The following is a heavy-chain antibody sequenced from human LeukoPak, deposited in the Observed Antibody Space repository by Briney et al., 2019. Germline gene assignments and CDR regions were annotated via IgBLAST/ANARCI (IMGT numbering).Heavy chain of an antibody. CDR2: INPNSGGT. V-gene: IGHV1-2*02. Sequence: ASVKVSCKASGYTFTGYYMHWVRQAPGQGVEWMGWINPNSGGTNYAQKFHGRVTMTRDTSISTAYMELSRLRSDDTAVYYCARDSSSGWYGEPFDYWGQGTLVTVSS. CDR1: GYTFTGYY. J-gene: IGHJ4*02. CDR3: ARDSSSGWYGEPFDY. D-gene: IGHD6-19*01.